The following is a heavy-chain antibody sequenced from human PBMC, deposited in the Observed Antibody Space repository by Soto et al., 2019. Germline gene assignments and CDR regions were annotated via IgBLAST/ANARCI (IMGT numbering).Heavy chain of an antibody. V-gene: IGHV1-18*01. D-gene: IGHD4-17*01. CDR3: ARAFDYGDEREIDF. Sequence: QVQLVQSGAEVKKPGASVKVSCQTSGYTFSNYDINWVRQAPGQGLEWMGCISVYNEDKNYAQKFQGRVTMTTDTSTNTAYMDLRNLRSDDTAVYHCARAFDYGDEREIDFWGQGTLVTVSS. CDR1: GYTFSNYD. J-gene: IGHJ4*02. CDR2: ISVYNEDK.